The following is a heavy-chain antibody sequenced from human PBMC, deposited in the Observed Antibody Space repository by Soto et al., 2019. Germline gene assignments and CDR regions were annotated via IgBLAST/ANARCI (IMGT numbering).Heavy chain of an antibody. D-gene: IGHD2-2*01. J-gene: IGHJ4*02. CDR2: LSHSGRT. CDR1: GLSISSDSY. Sequence: PSETLSLTCAVSGLSISSDSYRGWMRQSPGKGLEWIGTLSHSGRTFYNPSLKSRVTISADTTKNQFSLSLTSVTAADTAVYYCGHLKTDTEVTPAPPLFDSWGQGTLVTVSS. V-gene: IGHV4-38-2*01. CDR3: GHLKTDTEVTPAPPLFDS.